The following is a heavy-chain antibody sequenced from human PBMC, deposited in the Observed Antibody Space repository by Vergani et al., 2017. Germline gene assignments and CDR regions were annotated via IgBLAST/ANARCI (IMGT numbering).Heavy chain of an antibody. V-gene: IGHV4-61*10. J-gene: IGHJ1*01. CDR2: IYYSGST. Sequence: QVQLQESGPGLVKPSETLSLTCTVSGGSVSSGSYYWSWIRQPAGKGLEWIGYIYYSGSTNYNPSLKSRVTISVDTSKNQFSLKLSSVTAADTAVYYCARGMVGATSLGFQHWGQGTLVTVSS. CDR3: ARGMVGATSLGFQH. CDR1: GGSVSSGSYY. D-gene: IGHD1-26*01.